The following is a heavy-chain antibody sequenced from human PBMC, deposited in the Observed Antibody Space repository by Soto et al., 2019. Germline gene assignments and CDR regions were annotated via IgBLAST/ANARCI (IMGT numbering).Heavy chain of an antibody. CDR2: NHHTENP. CDR3: ATGDLTAGELFFGY. J-gene: IGHJ4*02. V-gene: IGHV4-31*03. Sequence: QVQLQESGPGLVKPSQTLSLTCTVSGGSVSSSGYYCNWIRQHPGKGLEWSGYNHHTENPFYNPPLKSRVVISVDTSKNQYSLSLSSVTAADTAVYYCATGDLTAGELFFGYWGQGVLVTVSS. CDR1: GGSVSSSGYY. D-gene: IGHD3-10*01.